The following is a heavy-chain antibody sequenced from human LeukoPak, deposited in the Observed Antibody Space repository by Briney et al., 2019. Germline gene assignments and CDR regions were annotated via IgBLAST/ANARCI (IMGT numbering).Heavy chain of an antibody. Sequence: SETLSLTCTVSGGSISSGGYYWSWIRQPPGKGLEWIGEINHSGSTNYNPSLKSRVTISVDTSKNQFSLKLSSVTAADTAVYYCARGGPGYYDSSDPNFDYWGQGTLVTVSS. D-gene: IGHD3-22*01. CDR2: INHSGST. CDR3: ARGGPGYYDSSDPNFDY. V-gene: IGHV4-39*07. J-gene: IGHJ4*02. CDR1: GGSISSGGYY.